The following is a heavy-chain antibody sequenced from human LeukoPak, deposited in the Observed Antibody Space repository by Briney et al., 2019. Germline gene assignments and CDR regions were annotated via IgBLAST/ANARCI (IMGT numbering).Heavy chain of an antibody. CDR2: INDGGST. Sequence: SETLSLTCAVYGGSFTKHQWSWIRQPPGKGLEWVGAINDGGSTNYNPSLKSRVTISVDTSKNQFSLRLSSMTAADTAVYYCARHGHYYGSGSYYFDYWGQGTLVTVSS. CDR1: GGSFTKHQ. J-gene: IGHJ4*02. D-gene: IGHD3-10*01. V-gene: IGHV4-34*01. CDR3: ARHGHYYGSGSYYFDY.